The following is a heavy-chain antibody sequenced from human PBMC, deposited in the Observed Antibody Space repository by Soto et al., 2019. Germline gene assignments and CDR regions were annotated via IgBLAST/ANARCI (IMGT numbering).Heavy chain of an antibody. V-gene: IGHV4-59*08. CDR2: IYSSGST. D-gene: IGHD3-10*01. Sequence: PSETPSLTCTVSGGSISSSYWSWIRQSPGKGLEWIGYIYSSGSTNYNPSLKSRVTISVDTSKNQFSLKLSSLIAADTAVYYCARHSPPLFYGSRPWDVWGQGTTVTVSS. J-gene: IGHJ6*02. CDR1: GGSISSSY. CDR3: ARHSPPLFYGSRPWDV.